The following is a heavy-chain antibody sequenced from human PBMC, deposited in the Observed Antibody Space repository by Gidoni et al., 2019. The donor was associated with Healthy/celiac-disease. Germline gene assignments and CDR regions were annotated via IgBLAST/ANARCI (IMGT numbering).Heavy chain of an antibody. V-gene: IGHV1-69*04. CDR2: MIPILGIA. D-gene: IGHD7-27*01. Sequence: QVQLVQSGAEAKKPGSSVKVSCKASGGTFRSYAISWVRQAPGQGIEWMVRMIPILGIANYAQKFQGRVTITADTSTGTAYMALGSLRSEDTAVYYCARDGSVWPELGFDYWGQGTLVTVSS. CDR3: ARDGSVWPELGFDY. J-gene: IGHJ4*02. CDR1: GGTFRSYA.